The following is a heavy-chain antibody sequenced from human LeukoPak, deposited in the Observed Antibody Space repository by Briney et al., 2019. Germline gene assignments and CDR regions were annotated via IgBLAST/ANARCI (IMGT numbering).Heavy chain of an antibody. J-gene: IGHJ4*02. CDR1: GFTFSSYA. Sequence: GGSLRLSCAASGFTFSSYAMSWVRQAPGKGLERVSAISGGGPVTYYTDSVRGRFTISRDNSKNTLYLEMNSLRAEDTAVYYCARRGSSGWYDYWGQGTLVTVSS. CDR3: ARRGSSGWYDY. CDR2: ISGGGPVT. V-gene: IGHV3-23*01. D-gene: IGHD6-19*01.